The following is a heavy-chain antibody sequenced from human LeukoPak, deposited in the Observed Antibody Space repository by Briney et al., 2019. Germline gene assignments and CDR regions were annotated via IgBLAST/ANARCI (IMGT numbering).Heavy chain of an antibody. CDR2: IYYSGRT. CDR1: GGSISNYY. Sequence: SETLSLTCTVSGGSISNYYWNWIRQSPGKGLEWLGNIYYSGRTNYNPSLRSRVTISVDTSKNQFSLNLSSVTAADTAVYYCARAGYYDTSGLGRAFEIWGQGTMVTVSS. V-gene: IGHV4-59*01. D-gene: IGHD3-22*01. CDR3: ARAGYYDTSGLGRAFEI. J-gene: IGHJ3*02.